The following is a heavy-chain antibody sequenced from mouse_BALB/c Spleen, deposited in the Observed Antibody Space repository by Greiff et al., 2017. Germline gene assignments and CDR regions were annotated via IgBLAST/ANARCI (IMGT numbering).Heavy chain of an antibody. J-gene: IGHJ4*01. Sequence: EVNVVESGGGLVKPGGSLKLSCAASGFTFSDYYMYWVRQTPEKRLEWVATISDGGSYTYYPDSVKGRFTISRDNAKNNLYLQMSSLKSEDTAMYYCARDRAGTPGYWGQGTSVTVSS. CDR3: ARDRAGTPGY. CDR1: GFTFSDYY. V-gene: IGHV5-4*02. CDR2: ISDGGSYT. D-gene: IGHD3-1*01.